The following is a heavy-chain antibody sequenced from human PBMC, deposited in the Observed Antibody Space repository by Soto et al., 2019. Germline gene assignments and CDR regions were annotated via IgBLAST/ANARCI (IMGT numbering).Heavy chain of an antibody. J-gene: IGHJ3*02. V-gene: IGHV1-2*04. Sequence: ASVKVSCKASGYTFTGYYMHWVRQAPGQGLEWMGWINPNSGGTNYAQKFQGWVTMTRDTSISTAYMELSRLRSDDTAVYYCARDNRRITFGGLIVKTGAFDIWGQGTMVTVSS. CDR3: ARDNRRITFGGLIVKTGAFDI. CDR1: GYTFTGYY. D-gene: IGHD3-16*02. CDR2: INPNSGGT.